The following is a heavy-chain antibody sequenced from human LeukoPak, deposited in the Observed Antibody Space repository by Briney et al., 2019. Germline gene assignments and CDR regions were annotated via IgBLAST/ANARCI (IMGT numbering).Heavy chain of an antibody. J-gene: IGHJ5*02. D-gene: IGHD3-22*01. V-gene: IGHV4-38-2*02. CDR3: ARDSFDSSGYYNRFDP. Sequence: SETLSLTCTVSGYSISSDTYWGWIRPPPGKGLEWIGSISHSGSTYYNPSLKSPVTMSVDTSKNQFSLKLTSVTAADTAVYYCARDSFDSSGYYNRFDPWGQGTLVTVSS. CDR1: GYSISSDTY. CDR2: ISHSGST.